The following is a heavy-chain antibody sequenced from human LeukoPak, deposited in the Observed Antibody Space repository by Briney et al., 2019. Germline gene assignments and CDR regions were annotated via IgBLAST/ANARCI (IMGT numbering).Heavy chain of an antibody. CDR1: GGSSSSSSYY. Sequence: TSETLSLTCTVSGGSSSSSSYYWGWIRQSPGKGLEWIGSIYYSGSTSYNPSLKSRVTISVDTSKNQFSLKLSSVTAADTAVYYCARRRLLGYCSGGSCFDFDFWGQGTLVTVSS. D-gene: IGHD2-15*01. CDR2: IYYSGST. J-gene: IGHJ4*02. V-gene: IGHV4-39*01. CDR3: ARRRLLGYCSGGSCFDFDF.